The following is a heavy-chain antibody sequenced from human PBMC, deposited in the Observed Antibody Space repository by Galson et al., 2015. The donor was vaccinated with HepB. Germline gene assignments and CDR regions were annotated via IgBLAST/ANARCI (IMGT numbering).Heavy chain of an antibody. CDR1: AFTFRSYA. Sequence: SLRLSCAASAFTFRSYAMHWVRQAPGKGLEWVAVISYDGSNKYYADSVKGRFTISGDNSKNTLYLQVDSLRAEDTAMYYCARDHCGGDCYPWSAFDIWGQGTMVTVSS. CDR2: ISYDGSNK. J-gene: IGHJ3*02. V-gene: IGHV3-30-3*01. CDR3: ARDHCGGDCYPWSAFDI. D-gene: IGHD2-21*02.